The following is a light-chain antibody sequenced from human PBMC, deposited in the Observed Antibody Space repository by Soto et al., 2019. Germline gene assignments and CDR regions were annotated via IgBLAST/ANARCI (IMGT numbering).Light chain of an antibody. J-gene: IGKJ2*01. CDR1: QSISSY. V-gene: IGKV1-39*01. CDR3: QQSYSTPYT. Sequence: DIQMTQSPHSLSASVGDRVTITCRASQSISSYLNWYQQRPGKAPKLLISAASSLQSGVPSRFRGSGSGTDFTLTISSLQPEDFATYYCQQSYSTPYTFGQGTKLEIK. CDR2: AAS.